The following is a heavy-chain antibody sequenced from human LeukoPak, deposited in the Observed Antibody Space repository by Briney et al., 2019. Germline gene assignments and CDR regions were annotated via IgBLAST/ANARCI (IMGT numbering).Heavy chain of an antibody. CDR3: ARPAVKNGDYYDSSGYPNFDY. Sequence: SETLSLTCTVSGASISSYYWSWIRQPPGKGLEWIGSIYYSGSTYYNPSLKSRVTISVDTSKNQFSLKLSSVTAADTAVYYCARPAVKNGDYYDSSGYPNFDYWGQGTLVTVSS. CDR1: GASISSYY. D-gene: IGHD3-22*01. V-gene: IGHV4-59*05. J-gene: IGHJ4*02. CDR2: IYYSGST.